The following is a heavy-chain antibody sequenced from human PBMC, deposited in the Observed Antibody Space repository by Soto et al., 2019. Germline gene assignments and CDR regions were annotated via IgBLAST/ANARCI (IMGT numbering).Heavy chain of an antibody. V-gene: IGHV4-59*01. D-gene: IGHD3-16*01. J-gene: IGHJ6*02. Sequence: PSETLSLTCTVSGGSISSYYWSWIRQPPGKGLEWIGYIYYSGSTNYNPSLKSRVTISVDTSKNQFSLKLSSVTAADTAVYYCARERGVGGAGYYYYYGMDGWGQGTTVTVSS. CDR3: ARERGVGGAGYYYYYGMDG. CDR1: GGSISSYY. CDR2: IYYSGST.